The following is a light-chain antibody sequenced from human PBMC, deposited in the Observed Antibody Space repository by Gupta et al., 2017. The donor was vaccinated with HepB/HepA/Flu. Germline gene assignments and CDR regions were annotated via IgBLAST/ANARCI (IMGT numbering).Light chain of an antibody. CDR2: DVS. J-gene: IGLJ1*01. CDR3: CSYAGSYTYV. V-gene: IGLV2-11*01. Sequence: QSALTQPRSVSGSPGQSVTISCTGTSSDVGGYNYVSWYQQHPGKAPKLMIYDVSKRPSGVPDRFSGSKSGNRASLTISGLQAEDEADYYCCSYAGSYTYVLGTGTKVTVL. CDR1: SSDVGGYNY.